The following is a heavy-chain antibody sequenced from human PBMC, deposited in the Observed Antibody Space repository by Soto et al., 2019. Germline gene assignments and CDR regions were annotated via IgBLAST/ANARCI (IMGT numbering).Heavy chain of an antibody. CDR2: IWYDGSNK. V-gene: IGHV3-33*06. Sequence: GGSLRLSCAASGFTFSSYGMHWVRQAPGKGLEWVAVIWYDGSNKYYADSVKGRFTISRDNSKNTLYLQMNSLRAEDTAVYYCAKDSSSLRFLEWTPDAFDIWGQGTMVTVSS. D-gene: IGHD3-3*01. CDR3: AKDSSSLRFLEWTPDAFDI. CDR1: GFTFSSYG. J-gene: IGHJ3*02.